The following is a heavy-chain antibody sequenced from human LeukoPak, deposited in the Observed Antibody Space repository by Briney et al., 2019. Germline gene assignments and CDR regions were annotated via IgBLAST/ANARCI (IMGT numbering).Heavy chain of an antibody. D-gene: IGHD3-22*01. V-gene: IGHV1-2*02. Sequence: ASVKVSCKASGYTFTGYYMHRVRQAPGQGLEWMGWINPNSGGTNYAQKFQGRVTMTRDTSISTAYMELSRLRSDDTAVYYCARADYYDSSGYYPQGFDYWGQGTLVTVSS. CDR1: GYTFTGYY. CDR2: INPNSGGT. J-gene: IGHJ4*02. CDR3: ARADYYDSSGYYPQGFDY.